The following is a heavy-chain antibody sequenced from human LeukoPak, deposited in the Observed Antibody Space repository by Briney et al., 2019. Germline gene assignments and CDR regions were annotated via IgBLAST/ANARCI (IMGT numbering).Heavy chain of an antibody. CDR1: GFTFSSYG. Sequence: GGSLRLSCAASGFTFSSYGMHWVRQAPGKGLEWVAVISYDGSNKYYADSVKGRFTISRDNSKNTLYLQMNSLRAEDTAVYYCIVGTTQLWGQGTLVTVSS. D-gene: IGHD1-26*01. V-gene: IGHV3-30*03. CDR2: ISYDGSNK. CDR3: IVGTTQL. J-gene: IGHJ4*02.